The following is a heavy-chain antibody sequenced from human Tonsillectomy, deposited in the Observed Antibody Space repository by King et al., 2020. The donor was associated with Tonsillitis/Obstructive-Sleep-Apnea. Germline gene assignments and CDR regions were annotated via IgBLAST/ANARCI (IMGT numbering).Heavy chain of an antibody. CDR2: LTHRGST. D-gene: IGHD5-12*01. CDR1: GGSFSGYY. Sequence: VQLQQWGAGLLKPSETLSLTCAVYGGSFSGYYWSWIRQPPGTGLAWIGDLTHRGSTTYNPSLKSRVTLSVDTSKNQFSLKLSSVTAADTAVYYCARARGAAIWGQGTMVTVSS. V-gene: IGHV4-34*01. CDR3: ARARGAAI. J-gene: IGHJ3*02.